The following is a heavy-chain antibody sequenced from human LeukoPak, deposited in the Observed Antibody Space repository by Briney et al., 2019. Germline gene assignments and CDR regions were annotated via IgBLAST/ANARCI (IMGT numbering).Heavy chain of an antibody. CDR1: GGSISSYY. Sequence: SETLSLTCTVSGGSISSYYWSWIRQPAGKGLEWIGRIYTSGSTTYNPSLKSRVTMSVDTSKNQFSLKLSPVTAADTAVYYCARDLRSPYCSGGSCYSPDNWFDPWGQGTLVTVSS. J-gene: IGHJ5*02. D-gene: IGHD2-15*01. CDR2: IYTSGST. V-gene: IGHV4-4*07. CDR3: ARDLRSPYCSGGSCYSPDNWFDP.